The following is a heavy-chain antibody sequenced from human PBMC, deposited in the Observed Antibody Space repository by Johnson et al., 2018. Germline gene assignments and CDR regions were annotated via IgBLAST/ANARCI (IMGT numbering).Heavy chain of an antibody. D-gene: IGHD3-10*01. J-gene: IGHJ6*02. CDR1: GFTFSSYG. CDR3: TRLQLPYYYYYGMDV. CDR2: ISYDGSNK. Sequence: QVQLVESGGGVVQPGRSLRLSCAASGFTFSSYGMHWVRQAPGKGLEWVAVISYDGSNKYYADSVKGRFTISRDNSKNTLYLQLNSLRAEYTAVYYCTRLQLPYYYYYGMDVGGQGTTVTVSS. V-gene: IGHV3-30*03.